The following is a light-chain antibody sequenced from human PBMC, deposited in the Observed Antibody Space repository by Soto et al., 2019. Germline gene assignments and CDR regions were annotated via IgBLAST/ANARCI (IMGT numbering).Light chain of an antibody. Sequence: EILMTQSPATLSVSPGERATLSCRASQSVSHNLAWYQQKPGQAPRLLFYGASIRAIGIPARFSGSGSGTEFTLTISSLQSEDFAIYYCQQSNNRPYTFGQGTKLEIK. CDR1: QSVSHN. J-gene: IGKJ2*01. CDR3: QQSNNRPYT. CDR2: GAS. V-gene: IGKV3-15*01.